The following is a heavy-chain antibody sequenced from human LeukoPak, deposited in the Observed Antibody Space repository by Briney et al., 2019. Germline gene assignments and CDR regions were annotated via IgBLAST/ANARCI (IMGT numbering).Heavy chain of an antibody. Sequence: ASVKVSRKASGYTFTGYYMHWVRQAPGQGLEWLGWINPNSGGTNYAQKLQGRVTMTTDTSTSTAYMELRSLRSDDTAVYYCASSVIAAGKVWFDPWGQGTLVTVSS. CDR3: ASSVIAAGKVWFDP. V-gene: IGHV1-2*02. J-gene: IGHJ5*02. CDR1: GYTFTGYY. CDR2: INPNSGGT. D-gene: IGHD6-13*01.